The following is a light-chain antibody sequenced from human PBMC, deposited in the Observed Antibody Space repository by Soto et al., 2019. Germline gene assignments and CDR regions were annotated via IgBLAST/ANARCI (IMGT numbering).Light chain of an antibody. Sequence: QSVLTQPPSASGTPGQRVTISCSGSTSNIGNNFAYWYQQLPGTSPNLLIYRNDQRSSGVPDRFSGSKSGTSASLAISELQSEDEADYYCAAWDDSLRVWVFGGGTKLTVL. CDR3: AAWDDSLRVWV. J-gene: IGLJ3*02. CDR1: TSNIGNNF. V-gene: IGLV1-47*01. CDR2: RND.